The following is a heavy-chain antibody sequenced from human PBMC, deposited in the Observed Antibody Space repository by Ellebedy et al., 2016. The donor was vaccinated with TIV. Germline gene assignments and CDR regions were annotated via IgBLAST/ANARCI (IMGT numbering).Heavy chain of an antibody. CDR3: LRGWYSSGHCDVFAM. Sequence: GESLKISXVGFGFTFSDSVMHWVRQDPGKGLDWVAGISVDGRAVHYPDSVKGRFTISRDNAQNTVYLQMNSLRLEDTAVYYCLRGWYSSGHCDVFAMWGQGTIVTVSS. V-gene: IGHV3-30*03. J-gene: IGHJ3*02. CDR1: GFTFSDSV. D-gene: IGHD6-19*01. CDR2: ISVDGRAV.